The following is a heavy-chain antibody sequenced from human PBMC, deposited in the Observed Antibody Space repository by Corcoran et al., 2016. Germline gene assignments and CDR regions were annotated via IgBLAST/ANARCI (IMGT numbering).Heavy chain of an antibody. D-gene: IGHD3-9*01. CDR2: IIPIFGTA. V-gene: IGHV1-69*01. J-gene: IGHJ6*02. CDR1: GGTFNNYA. CDR3: ARDCYDIWTGYSSYYYYGMDV. Sequence: QVQLVQSGAEVKKPGSSVKVSCKASGGTFNNYAISWVRQAPGQGLEWMGGIIPIFGTANYAQKFQGRVTITADESTSTAYMELSSLRSEDTAVYYCARDCYDIWTGYSSYYYYGMDVWGQGTTVTVSS.